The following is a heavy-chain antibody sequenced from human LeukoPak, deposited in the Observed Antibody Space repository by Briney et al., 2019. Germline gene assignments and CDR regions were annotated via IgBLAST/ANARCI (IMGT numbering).Heavy chain of an antibody. V-gene: IGHV3-48*03. Sequence: GGSLRLSCAASGFTFSSYEMNWVRQAPGKGLEWVSYISSSGSTIYYADSLKGRFTISRDNAKNSLYLQMNSLRAEDTALYYCARDKQQSASYYYYYYMDVWGKGTTVTVSS. CDR3: ARDKQQSASYYYYYYMDV. CDR1: GFTFSSYE. CDR2: ISSSGSTI. J-gene: IGHJ6*03. D-gene: IGHD6-13*01.